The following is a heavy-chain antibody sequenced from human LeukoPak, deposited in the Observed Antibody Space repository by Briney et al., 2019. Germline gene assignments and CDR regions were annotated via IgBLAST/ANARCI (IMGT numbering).Heavy chain of an antibody. CDR2: IIPFLGTT. CDR1: GGVFTTYA. Sequence: ASVKVSCKASGGVFTTYAISWVRQAPGQGLEWMGGIIPFLGTTNYAQKFQGRVTITAGEPSRTAYMELTYLRSDDTAVYYCTIIPNVILFTHYFEYWGQGTLVTVSS. D-gene: IGHD2-21*01. V-gene: IGHV1-69*01. J-gene: IGHJ4*02. CDR3: TIIPNVILFTHYFEY.